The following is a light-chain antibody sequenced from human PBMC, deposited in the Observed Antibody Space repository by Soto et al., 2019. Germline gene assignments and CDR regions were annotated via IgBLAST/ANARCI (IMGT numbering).Light chain of an antibody. Sequence: QSALTQPTPVSGSPGQSITISCTGNSNDIGSYDYVSWYQQHPGKAPRLLIHGVRNRPSGISSRFSASKSGLTASLTISGLQAEFYADYYCSSFTPSLFSVFSPGP. CDR1: SNDIGSYDY. CDR3: SSFTPSLFSV. CDR2: GVR. V-gene: IGLV2-14*01. J-gene: IGLJ1*01.